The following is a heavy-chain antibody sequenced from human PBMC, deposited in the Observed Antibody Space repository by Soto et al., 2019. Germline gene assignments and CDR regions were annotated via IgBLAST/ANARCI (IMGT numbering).Heavy chain of an antibody. CDR2: INHSGSS. D-gene: IGHD5-18*01. CDR3: ARGLQLWSDGNYYGKNV. J-gene: IGHJ6*04. Sequence: SETLSLTCAVSGGSFSGYIWTWIRQTPGKGLQWIGQINHSGSSIYNPSLKNRGTISTMSNNKFSLELCYVNAADTAVYYCARGLQLWSDGNYYGKNVWGKRPTVTGSS. CDR1: GGSFSGYI. V-gene: IGHV4-34*01.